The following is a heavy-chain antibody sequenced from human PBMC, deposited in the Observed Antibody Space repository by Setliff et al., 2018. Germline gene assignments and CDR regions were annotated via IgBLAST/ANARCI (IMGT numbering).Heavy chain of an antibody. J-gene: IGHJ5*02. D-gene: IGHD6-13*01. Sequence: ASVKVSCKASGYSFSDFYMHWVRQVPGRGPEWMGSINPKSGVTRYVQKFQGRVTMTRDTSISTAYMELNSLTSDDTAVYYCVRDVLSWLNWLDPWGQGTPVTVSS. CDR3: VRDVLSWLNWLDP. CDR1: GYSFSDFY. CDR2: INPKSGVT. V-gene: IGHV1-2*02.